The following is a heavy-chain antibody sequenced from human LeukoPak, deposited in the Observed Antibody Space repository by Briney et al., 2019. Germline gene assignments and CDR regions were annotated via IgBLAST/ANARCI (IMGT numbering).Heavy chain of an antibody. CDR2: FDPEDGET. J-gene: IGHJ4*02. CDR3: ATGVYYYDSSGYFGY. V-gene: IGHV1-24*01. D-gene: IGHD3-22*01. CDR1: AYTLTELS. Sequence: ASVTVSFTVSAYTLTELSMYWVRQAPGKGLEWMGGFDPEDGETIYAQKFQGRVTMTEDRSTDTAYMELSSLRSEDTAVYYCATGVYYYDSSGYFGYWGQGTLVTVSS.